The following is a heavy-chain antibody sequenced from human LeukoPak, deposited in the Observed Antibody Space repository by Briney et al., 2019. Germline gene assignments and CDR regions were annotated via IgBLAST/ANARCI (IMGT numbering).Heavy chain of an antibody. J-gene: IGHJ4*02. CDR3: TSGRYCSSTSCFGY. CDR1: GGTFSSYA. D-gene: IGHD2-2*01. CDR2: IIPIFGTA. Sequence: SEKVSCKASGGTFSSYAISWVRQAPGQGLEWMGGIIPIFGTANYAQKFQGRVTITADESTSTAYMELSSLRSEDTAVYYCTSGRYCSSTSCFGYWGQGTLVTVSS. V-gene: IGHV1-69*13.